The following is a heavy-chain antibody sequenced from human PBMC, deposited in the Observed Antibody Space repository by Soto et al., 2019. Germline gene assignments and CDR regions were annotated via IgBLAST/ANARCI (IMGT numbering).Heavy chain of an antibody. CDR3: ARDTREITRVRGVIPYYIYHMDV. CDR2: VIPAFGTP. Sequence: QVQLAQSGAEVKKRGSSVKVSCRVSGGTFNNYAISWVRQAPGEGLEWMGGVIPAFGTPNYAQRFQDRVTISADVYAATAYMELTSMRSDDPAVYYCARDTREITRVRGVIPYYIYHMDVWGPGTTVAVSS. V-gene: IGHV1-69*01. CDR1: GGTFNNYA. D-gene: IGHD3-10*01. J-gene: IGHJ6*02.